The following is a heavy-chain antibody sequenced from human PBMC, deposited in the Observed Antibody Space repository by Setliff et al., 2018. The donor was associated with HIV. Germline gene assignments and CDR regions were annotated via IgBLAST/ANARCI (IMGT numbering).Heavy chain of an antibody. Sequence: SETLSLTCNVSGGSISSSSFYWGWIRQPPGKGLEWIGSIYDSGSTSYNPSLSSRLTISVDTAKNQVSLRLSSVTAADTGVYYCARHRDPPGSSSWTYYYYYMDLWGEGTTVTVSS. J-gene: IGHJ6*03. V-gene: IGHV4-39*01. CDR2: IYDSGST. CDR1: GGSISSSSFY. CDR3: ARHRDPPGSSSWTYYYYYMDL. D-gene: IGHD6-13*01.